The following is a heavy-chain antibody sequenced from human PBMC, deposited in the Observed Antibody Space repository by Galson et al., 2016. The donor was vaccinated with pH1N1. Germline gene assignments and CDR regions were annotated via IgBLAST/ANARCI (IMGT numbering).Heavy chain of an antibody. Sequence: SVKVSCKASRDTFNSYVFNWVRQAPGHGLEWMGGIIPIFDTSDYAQKFQGRVTITADKSTSTAYMELNSLRSEDTAVYYCARNMHLYCSSASCRVYYFDSWGQGTLVTVSS. D-gene: IGHD2-2*01. V-gene: IGHV1-69*06. CDR1: RDTFNSYV. CDR3: ARNMHLYCSSASCRVYYFDS. CDR2: IIPIFDTS. J-gene: IGHJ4*02.